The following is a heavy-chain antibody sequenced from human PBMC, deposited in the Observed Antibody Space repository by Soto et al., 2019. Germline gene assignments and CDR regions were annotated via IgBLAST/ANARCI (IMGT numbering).Heavy chain of an antibody. J-gene: IGHJ4*02. CDR2: IKSDGSST. V-gene: IGHV3-74*01. CDR3: ASGCRNGGCYADY. CDR1: GFTFSSYW. Sequence: EVQLVESGGGSVQPGGSLRLSCAASGFTFSSYWMHWVRQAPGKGLVWVSRIKSDGSSTNYADSVKGRFTISRDNAKNTLYLQMNSLRAEDTAVYYCASGCRNGGCYADYWGQGTLVTVSS. D-gene: IGHD2-8*01.